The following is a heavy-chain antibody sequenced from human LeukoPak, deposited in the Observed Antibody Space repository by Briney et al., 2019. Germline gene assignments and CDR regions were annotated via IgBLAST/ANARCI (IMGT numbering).Heavy chain of an antibody. V-gene: IGHV3-20*04. CDR3: ARNSGAGYYFYMDV. J-gene: IGHJ6*03. CDR2: IKWNGGST. Sequence: GGSLRLSCAASGFTFDDYGMSWVRQAPGKGLEWVSGIKWNGGSTGYADSVKGRFTISRDNAKNSLYLQMNSLRAEDTALYYCARNSGAGYYFYMDVWGKGTAVTVSS. D-gene: IGHD3-10*01. CDR1: GFTFDDYG.